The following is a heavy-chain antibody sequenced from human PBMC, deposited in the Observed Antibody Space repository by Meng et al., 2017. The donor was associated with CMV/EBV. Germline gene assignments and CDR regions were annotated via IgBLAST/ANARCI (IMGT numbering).Heavy chain of an antibody. Sequence: GSLRLSCTVSGGSISSSSYYWGWIRQPPGKGLEWIGSIYYSGSTYYNPSLKSRVTISVDTSKNQFSLKLSSVTAADTAVYYCARAHEANWFDPWGQGTTVTVSS. V-gene: IGHV4-39*07. CDR3: ARAHEANWFDP. CDR2: IYYSGST. J-gene: IGHJ5*01. CDR1: GGSISSSSYY.